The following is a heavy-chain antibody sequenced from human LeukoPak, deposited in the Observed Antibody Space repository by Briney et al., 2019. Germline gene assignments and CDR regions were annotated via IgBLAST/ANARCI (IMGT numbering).Heavy chain of an antibody. Sequence: PGASVKVSCKPSGYTFTGYYMHWVPQAPGQGLEWMGWFNPNSGGTNYAQKFQGRVTMARDTSISTAYMELSRLRFDDTAVYYCARGSAVYYYMDVWGKGTTVTVSS. CDR3: ARGSAVYYYMDV. CDR1: GYTFTGYY. D-gene: IGHD2-15*01. J-gene: IGHJ6*03. V-gene: IGHV1-2*02. CDR2: FNPNSGGT.